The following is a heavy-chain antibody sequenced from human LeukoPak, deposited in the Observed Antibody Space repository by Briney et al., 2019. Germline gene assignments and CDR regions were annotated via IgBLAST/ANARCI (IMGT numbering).Heavy chain of an antibody. V-gene: IGHV1-8*02. CDR3: AIVRPYYGSGSYRDNFEY. CDR2: MNPNSGNT. J-gene: IGHJ4*02. Sequence: ASVKVSCKASGYTLTSYDINWVRQATGQGLEWMGWMNPNSGNTGYAQKFQGRVTMTRNTSISTAYMELSSVGSDDTAVYCCAIVRPYYGSGSYRDNFEYWGQGTLVTVSS. D-gene: IGHD3-10*01. CDR1: GYTLTSYD.